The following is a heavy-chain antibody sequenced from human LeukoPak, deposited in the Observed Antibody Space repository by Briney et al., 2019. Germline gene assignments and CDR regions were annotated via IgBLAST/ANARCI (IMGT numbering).Heavy chain of an antibody. CDR2: ISYSGST. D-gene: IGHD6-6*01. V-gene: IGHV4-31*03. J-gene: IGHJ5*02. CDR3: ARRLAARPTWFDP. Sequence: SETLSLTCTVSGGSISSATYYWSWIRQHPGTGLEYIGYISYSGSTYYNPSLKRRLTISVDTSKNQFSLKLSSVTAADTAVYYCARRLAARPTWFDPWGQGTLVTVSS. CDR1: GGSISSATYY.